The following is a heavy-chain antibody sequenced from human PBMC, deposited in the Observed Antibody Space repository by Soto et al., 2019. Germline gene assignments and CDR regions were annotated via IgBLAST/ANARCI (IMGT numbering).Heavy chain of an antibody. Sequence: SETLSLTCTVSGGSVSSGSYYWSWIRQPPGKGLEWIGYIYYSGSTNYNPSLKSRVTISVDTSKNQFSLKLSSVTAADTAVYYCARDRYYYDSSGYRKLNYYYGMDVWGQGTRVTVSS. V-gene: IGHV4-61*01. CDR1: GGSVSSGSYY. CDR3: ARDRYYYDSSGYRKLNYYYGMDV. J-gene: IGHJ6*02. D-gene: IGHD3-22*01. CDR2: IYYSGST.